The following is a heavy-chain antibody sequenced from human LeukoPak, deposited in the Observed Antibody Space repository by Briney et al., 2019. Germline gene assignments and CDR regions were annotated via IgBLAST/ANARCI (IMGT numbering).Heavy chain of an antibody. D-gene: IGHD2-2*01. J-gene: IGHJ6*02. CDR2: IIPILGIA. V-gene: IGHV1-69*04. CDR1: GGTFSSYA. CDR3: ARDTTLAYCSSTSCYVGGTEYYYYGMDV. Sequence: GSSVKVSCKASGGTFSSYAISWVRQAPGQGLEWMGRIIPILGIANYAQKFQGRVTITADKSTSTAYMELSSLRSEDTAVYYCARDTTLAYCSSTSCYVGGTEYYYYGMDVWGQGTTVTVSS.